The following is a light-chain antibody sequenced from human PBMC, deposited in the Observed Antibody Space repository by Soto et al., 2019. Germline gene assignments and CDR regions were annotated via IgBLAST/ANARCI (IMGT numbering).Light chain of an antibody. V-gene: IGLV2-14*03. CDR3: RSYISSSTLVV. CDR1: SSDIGGYNY. CDR2: DVS. Sequence: QSALTQPASVSGSPGQSITVSCSGTSSDIGGYNYVSWYQQYPGEAPKVIIYDVSDRPSGVSNRFSGSKSGNTASLTISGLQTEDEADYYCRSYISSSTLVVFGTGTKLTVL. J-gene: IGLJ1*01.